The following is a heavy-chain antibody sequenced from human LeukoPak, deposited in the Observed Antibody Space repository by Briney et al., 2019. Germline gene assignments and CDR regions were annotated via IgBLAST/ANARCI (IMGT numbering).Heavy chain of an antibody. CDR2: IYWNDDK. D-gene: IGHD3-10*01. V-gene: IGHV2-5*01. CDR3: ALFSFEEFSVEY. J-gene: IGHJ4*02. CDR1: GFSLSTSGVG. Sequence: SGPTLVNPTQTLALTCTFSGFSLSTSGVGVGWIRQPPGKALEWLALIYWNDDKRYSPSLKSRLTITKDTSKNQVVLTMTNMDPVDTATYYCALFSFEEFSVEYWGQGTLVTVSS.